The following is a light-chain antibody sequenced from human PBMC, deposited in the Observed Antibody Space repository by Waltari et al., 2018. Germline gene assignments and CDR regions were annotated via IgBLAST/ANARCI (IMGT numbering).Light chain of an antibody. V-gene: IGLV1-44*01. CDR1: SSTVGGNP. Sequence: QSVLTQPPSASGAPGQRVTISCSASSSTVGGNPVSWYQQLPGTAPKLLILNNNRRPSGVPKRFSGSKSGTSASLAISGLQSEDEAYYYCASWDDTLNGPVFGGGTKLTVL. CDR2: NNN. CDR3: ASWDDTLNGPV. J-gene: IGLJ3*02.